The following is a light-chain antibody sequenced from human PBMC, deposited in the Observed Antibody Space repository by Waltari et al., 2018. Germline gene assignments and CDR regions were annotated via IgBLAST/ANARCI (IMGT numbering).Light chain of an antibody. CDR1: QSVSTY. CDR3: QQRTNGPPVT. CDR2: DPS. J-gene: IGKJ5*01. V-gene: IGKV3-11*01. Sequence: EIVLTQSPATLSLSPGERATLSCRASQSVSTYLAWYQHKPGQAPRLLLYDPSNRATGIPARFSGSGSGTDFTLTISSLEPDDFAVYYCQQRTNGPPVTFGQGTRLDLK.